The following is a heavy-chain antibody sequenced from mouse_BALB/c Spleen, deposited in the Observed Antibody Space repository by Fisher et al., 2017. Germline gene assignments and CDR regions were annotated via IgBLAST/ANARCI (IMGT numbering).Heavy chain of an antibody. J-gene: IGHJ4*01. V-gene: IGHV5-6*01. Sequence: RFTISRDNAKNTLYLQMSSLKSEDTAMYYCAINGSSYYAMDYWGQGTSVTVSS. CDR3: AINGSSYYAMDY. D-gene: IGHD1-1*01.